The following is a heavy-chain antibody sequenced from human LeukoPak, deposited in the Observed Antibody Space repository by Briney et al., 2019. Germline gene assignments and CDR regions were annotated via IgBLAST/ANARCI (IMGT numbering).Heavy chain of an antibody. Sequence: SETLSLTCIVSGDSVSNGNYYWSWLRQPPGKALEWIGYIYYTGSTYYNPSLEGRVTISVDTSRNHFSVKLNSVTAADTAVYYCARSQNYYGSGVYWSQGTLVTVSS. V-gene: IGHV4-61*03. J-gene: IGHJ4*02. CDR3: ARSQNYYGSGVY. D-gene: IGHD3-10*01. CDR1: GDSVSNGNYY. CDR2: IYYTGST.